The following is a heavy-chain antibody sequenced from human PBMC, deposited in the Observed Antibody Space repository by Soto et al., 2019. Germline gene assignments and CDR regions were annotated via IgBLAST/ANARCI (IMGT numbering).Heavy chain of an antibody. CDR3: AKDYSTVTTDPLSVVMFDY. Sequence: GGSLRLSCGASGFTFSSYAMSWVRQAPGKGLERVSIITSDGRTYYADSVKGRFTISRDNSKNTVYLQMNSLRAEDTAVYYCAKDYSTVTTDPLSVVMFDYWGQGALVTVSS. D-gene: IGHD4-17*01. J-gene: IGHJ4*02. CDR2: ITSDGRT. CDR1: GFTFSSYA. V-gene: IGHV3-23*01.